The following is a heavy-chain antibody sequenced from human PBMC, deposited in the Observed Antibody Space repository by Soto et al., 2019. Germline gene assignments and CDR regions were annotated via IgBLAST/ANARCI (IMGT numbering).Heavy chain of an antibody. CDR3: AKGGRQWLVTSDFNY. D-gene: IGHD6-19*01. CDR2: IWYDGSNT. V-gene: IGHV3-30*02. Sequence: GSLRLSCAASGFTFSSYGMHWVRQAPGKGLEWVAVIWYDGSNTYYADSVKGRFTISRDNSKNTVYLQMTSLRAEDTAVYYCAKGGRQWLVTSDFNYWGQGALVTVSS. CDR1: GFTFSSYG. J-gene: IGHJ4*02.